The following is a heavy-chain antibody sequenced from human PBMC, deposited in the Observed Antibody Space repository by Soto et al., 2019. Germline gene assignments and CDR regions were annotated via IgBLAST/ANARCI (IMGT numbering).Heavy chain of an antibody. CDR2: IRSKAYGGTT. Sequence: GGSLRLSCTASGFTFGDYAMSWFRQAPGKGLEWVGFIRSKAYGGTTEYAASVKGRFTISRDDSKSIAYLQMNSLKTEDTAVYYCTRVYGDYADYYYYYYMDVWGKGTTVTVSS. V-gene: IGHV3-49*03. J-gene: IGHJ6*03. D-gene: IGHD4-17*01. CDR3: TRVYGDYADYYYYYYMDV. CDR1: GFTFGDYA.